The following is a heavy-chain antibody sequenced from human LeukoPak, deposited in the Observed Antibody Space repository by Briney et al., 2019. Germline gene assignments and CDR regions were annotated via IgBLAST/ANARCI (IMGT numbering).Heavy chain of an antibody. V-gene: IGHV3-33*01. CDR1: GFTFSSYG. D-gene: IGHD3-16*01. J-gene: IGHJ6*02. CDR2: IWYDGSNK. CDR3: ARNQQLGGHSYYYYGMDV. Sequence: GGSLRLSCAASGFTFSSYGMHWVRQAPGKGLEWVAVIWYDGSNKYYADSVKGRFSISRDNSKNTLYLQMNSLRADDTAIYYCARNQQLGGHSYYYYGMDVWGQGTTVTVSS.